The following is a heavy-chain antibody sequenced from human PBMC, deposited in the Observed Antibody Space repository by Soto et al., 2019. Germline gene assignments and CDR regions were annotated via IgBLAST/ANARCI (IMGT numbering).Heavy chain of an antibody. Sequence: SETLSRTCRVSGGSISCSYWSWIRQSPGKGLELLGYVYYTGSTNYSPSLRSRVSISVDTSKNEFSLRLSSVTAADTAVYFCARSVAVPGAHIDYWGQGTQVTVSS. D-gene: IGHD6-19*01. J-gene: IGHJ4*02. CDR2: VYYTGST. CDR1: GGSISCSY. V-gene: IGHV4-59*01. CDR3: ARSVAVPGAHIDY.